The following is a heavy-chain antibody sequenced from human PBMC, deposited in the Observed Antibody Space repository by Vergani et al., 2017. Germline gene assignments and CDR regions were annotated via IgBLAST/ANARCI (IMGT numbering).Heavy chain of an antibody. J-gene: IGHJ4*02. CDR2: INHSGST. CDR3: ASRGYSYEGRNYYFDY. V-gene: IGHV4-34*01. Sequence: QVQLPQWGAGLLKPSETLSLTCAVYGGSFSGYYWSWIRQPPGKGLEWIGEINHSGSTNYNPSLKSRVTISVDTSKNQFSLKLSSVTAADTAVYYCASRGYSYEGRNYYFDYWGQGTLVTVSS. D-gene: IGHD5-18*01. CDR1: GGSFSGYY.